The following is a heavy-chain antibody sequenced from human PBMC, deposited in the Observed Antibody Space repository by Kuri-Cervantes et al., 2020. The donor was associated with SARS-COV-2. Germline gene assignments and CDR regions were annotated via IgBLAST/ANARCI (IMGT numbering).Heavy chain of an antibody. CDR2: IYTSGST. Sequence: SETLSLTCTVSGGSISSYYWSWIRQPAGKGLEWIGRIYTSGSTNYNPSLKSRVTMSVDTSKNQLSLKLSSVTAADTAVYYCARDPLGITFGGVIVDAFDIWGQGTMVTVSS. CDR1: GGSISSYY. J-gene: IGHJ3*02. D-gene: IGHD3-16*02. V-gene: IGHV4-4*07. CDR3: ARDPLGITFGGVIVDAFDI.